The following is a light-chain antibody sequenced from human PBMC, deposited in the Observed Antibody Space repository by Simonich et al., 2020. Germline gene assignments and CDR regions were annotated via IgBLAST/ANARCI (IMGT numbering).Light chain of an antibody. J-gene: IGLJ2*01. V-gene: IGLV2-23*01. Sequence: QSALTQPSSVSWSPGQSISISCTGTSSDVGSFNLVSCYQQHPGKAPKLRIYEGSKRPSGVSNRFSGSKSGNTASLTSSGLQAEDEADYYCCSYAGSSTVVFGGGTKLTVL. CDR1: SSDVGSFNL. CDR3: CSYAGSSTVV. CDR2: EGS.